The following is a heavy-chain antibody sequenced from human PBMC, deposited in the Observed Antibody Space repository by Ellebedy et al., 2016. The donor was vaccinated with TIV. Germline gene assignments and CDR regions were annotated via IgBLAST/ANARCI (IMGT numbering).Heavy chain of an antibody. V-gene: IGHV3-72*01. J-gene: IGHJ4*02. CDR1: GFTSSDHY. CDR2: IKNKANSYIT. CDR3: TRVKLGAPTRCFDY. Sequence: PGGSLRLSCAASGFTSSDHYMDWVRQAQGKGMEWVARIKNKANSYITEYAASVTGRFTISREDSKNSLYLKMNSLKTEDTAMYYCTRVKLGAPTRCFDYWGQGALVTVSS. D-gene: IGHD1-26*01.